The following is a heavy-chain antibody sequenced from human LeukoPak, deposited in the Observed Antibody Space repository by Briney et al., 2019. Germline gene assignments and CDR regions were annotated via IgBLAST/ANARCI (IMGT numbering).Heavy chain of an antibody. CDR3: ARVPYMSSWSSAEYFQH. Sequence: VASVKVSCKASGYTFTSYGISWVRQAPGQGLEWMGWISAYNGNTNYAQKLQGRVTMTTDTSTSTAYMELRSLRSDDTAVYYCARVPYMSSWSSAEYFQHWGPGTLVTVSS. CDR2: ISAYNGNT. D-gene: IGHD6-13*01. J-gene: IGHJ1*01. CDR1: GYTFTSYG. V-gene: IGHV1-18*01.